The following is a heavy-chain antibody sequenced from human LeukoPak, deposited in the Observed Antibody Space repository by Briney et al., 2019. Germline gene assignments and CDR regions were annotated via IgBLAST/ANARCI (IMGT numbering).Heavy chain of an antibody. Sequence: GASVKVSCKASGYTFTSYDINWVRQATGQGLEWMGWMNPNSGNTGYAQKFQGRVTMTRNTSISTAYMELSSLRSEDTAVYYCARSSGWSSSWYSSSGSWFDPWGQGTLVTVSS. CDR3: ARSSGWSSSWYSSSGSWFDP. CDR2: MNPNSGNT. J-gene: IGHJ5*02. CDR1: GYTFTSYD. D-gene: IGHD6-13*01. V-gene: IGHV1-8*01.